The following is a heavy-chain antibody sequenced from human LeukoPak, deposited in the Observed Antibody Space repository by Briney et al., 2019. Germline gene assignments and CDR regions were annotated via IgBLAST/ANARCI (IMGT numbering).Heavy chain of an antibody. D-gene: IGHD2/OR15-2a*01. J-gene: IGHJ4*02. Sequence: GGSLRLSCAASEFTFSSYSMNWVRHAQGKGLEWVSYISSSSSTIYYAGSVKGRFTISRDNAKNSLYLQMNSLRAEDTAVYYCARGILSGLDCWGQGTLVTVSS. CDR3: ARGILSGLDC. V-gene: IGHV3-48*01. CDR1: EFTFSSYS. CDR2: ISSSSSTI.